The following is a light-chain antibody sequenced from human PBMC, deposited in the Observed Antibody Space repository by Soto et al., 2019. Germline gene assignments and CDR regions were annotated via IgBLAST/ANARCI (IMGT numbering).Light chain of an antibody. Sequence: QSALTQPASVSGSPGQSITISCTGTGSDVGGYDYVSWYQQHPGRAPKLMIYDVSRRPSGVSNRFSGSKSGNTASLTISGLQAEDEAHYYCNSYTSSSTLVFGGGTKVTVL. V-gene: IGLV2-14*01. CDR1: GSDVGGYDY. J-gene: IGLJ3*02. CDR3: NSYTSSSTLV. CDR2: DVS.